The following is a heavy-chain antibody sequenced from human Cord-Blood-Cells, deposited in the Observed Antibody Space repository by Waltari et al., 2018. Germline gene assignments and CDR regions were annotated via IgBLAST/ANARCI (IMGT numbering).Heavy chain of an antibody. V-gene: IGHV4-39*01. CDR2: IYYSGST. J-gene: IGHJ5*02. CDR1: GGSLSSSSYY. CDR3: ARRVRDGHYNWFDP. Sequence: QLQLQESGPGLVKPSETLSLTCTVSGGSLSSSSYYWGWIRQPPGKGLEWIGSIYYSGSTYYNPSLKSRVTISVDTSKNQFSLKLSSVTAADTAVYYCARRVRDGHYNWFDPWGQGTLVTVSS.